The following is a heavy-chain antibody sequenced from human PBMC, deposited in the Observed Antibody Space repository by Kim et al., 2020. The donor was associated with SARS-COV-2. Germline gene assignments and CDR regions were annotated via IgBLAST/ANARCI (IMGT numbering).Heavy chain of an antibody. CDR3: ARAIWFGELYYFDY. V-gene: IGHV4-34*01. CDR2: INHSGST. D-gene: IGHD3-10*01. Sequence: SETLSLTCAVYGGSFSGYYWSWIRQPPGKGLEWIGEINHSGSTNYNPSLKSRVTISVDTSKNQFSLKLSSVTAADTAVYYCARAIWFGELYYFDYWGQG. CDR1: GGSFSGYY. J-gene: IGHJ4*02.